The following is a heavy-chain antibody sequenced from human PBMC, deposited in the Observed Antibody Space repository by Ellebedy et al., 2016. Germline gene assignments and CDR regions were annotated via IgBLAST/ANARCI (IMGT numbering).Heavy chain of an antibody. Sequence: ASVKVSCXASGYTFTSYGISWVRQAPGQGLEWMGWISAYNGNTNYAQKLQGRVTMTTDTSTSTAYMELSSLRSEDTAVYYCARTSTPGYDSSGYVDYWGQGTLVTVSS. J-gene: IGHJ4*02. CDR3: ARTSTPGYDSSGYVDY. V-gene: IGHV1-18*01. D-gene: IGHD3-22*01. CDR1: GYTFTSYG. CDR2: ISAYNGNT.